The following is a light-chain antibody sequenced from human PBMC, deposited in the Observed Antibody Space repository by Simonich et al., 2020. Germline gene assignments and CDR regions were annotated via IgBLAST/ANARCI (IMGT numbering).Light chain of an antibody. V-gene: IGKV1-39*01. CDR1: QSISSY. CDR2: AAS. J-gene: IGKJ2*01. Sequence: DIQMTQSPSSLSASVGDRVTIPCRASQSISSYLNWYQQKPGEAPKPLIYAASSLQSGVPSRFSGSGSGTDFTLTISSLQPEDFATYYCQQSYSTPYTFGQGTKLEIK. CDR3: QQSYSTPYT.